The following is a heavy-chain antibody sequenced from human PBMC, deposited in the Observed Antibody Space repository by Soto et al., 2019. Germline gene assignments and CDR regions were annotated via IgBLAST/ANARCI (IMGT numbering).Heavy chain of an antibody. CDR1: GGTFSSYA. Sequence: GASVKVSCKASGGTFSSYAISWVRQAPGQGLEWMGGIIPIFGTANYAQKFQGRVTITADESTSTAYMELSSLRSEDTAVYYCARGLGYYCYYGMDVWGQGTTVTVSS. D-gene: IGHD7-27*01. J-gene: IGHJ6*02. V-gene: IGHV1-69*13. CDR2: IIPIFGTA. CDR3: ARGLGYYCYYGMDV.